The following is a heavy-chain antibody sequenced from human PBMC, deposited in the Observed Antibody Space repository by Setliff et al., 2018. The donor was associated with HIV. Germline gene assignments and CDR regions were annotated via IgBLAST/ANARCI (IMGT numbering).Heavy chain of an antibody. CDR1: GFTFSNDW. D-gene: IGHD1-26*01. V-gene: IGHV3-7*01. CDR2: IKYDGSDK. CDR3: ATSIHTRGAIDF. J-gene: IGHJ4*02. Sequence: GGSLRLSCAASGFTFSNDWMTRVRQAPGKGLEWVANIKYDGSDKFHVDSVKGRFTISRDNAKNSLFLHMNSLRAEDTALYYCATSIHTRGAIDFWGQGTLVTVSS.